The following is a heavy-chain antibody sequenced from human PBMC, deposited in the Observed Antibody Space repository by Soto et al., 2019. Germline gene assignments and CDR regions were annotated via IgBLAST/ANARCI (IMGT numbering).Heavy chain of an antibody. V-gene: IGHV1-69*06. J-gene: IGHJ4*02. CDR1: GSRFSNYV. CDR3: AREGRGKKAGYNGLVSLGY. CDR2: IIPIFNTT. Sequence: QVQLVQSGAEVKTPGSSLKVSCTVSGSRFSNYVISWVRQAPGHGLEWLGRIIPIFNTTQYAQKFQGRVTITADKYTNPASLELSSLRSDDTAVYYYAREGRGKKAGYNGLVSLGYWGQGTLVTVSS. D-gene: IGHD2-2*02.